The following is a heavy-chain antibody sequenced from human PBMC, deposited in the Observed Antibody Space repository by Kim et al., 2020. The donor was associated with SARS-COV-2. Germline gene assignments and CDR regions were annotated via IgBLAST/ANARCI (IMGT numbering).Heavy chain of an antibody. V-gene: IGHV4-59*13. CDR1: GGSISSYY. J-gene: IGHJ4*02. D-gene: IGHD3-3*01. Sequence: SETLSLTCTVSGGSISSYYWSWIRQPPGKGLEWIGYIYYSGSTNYNPSLKSRVTISVDTSKNQFSLKLSPVTAADTAVYYCAGVSRGGVINYWGQGTLVTVSS. CDR3: AGVSRGGVINY. CDR2: IYYSGST.